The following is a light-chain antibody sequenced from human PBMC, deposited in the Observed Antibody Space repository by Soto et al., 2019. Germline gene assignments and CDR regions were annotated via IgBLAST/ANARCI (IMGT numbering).Light chain of an antibody. J-gene: IGLJ1*01. CDR1: SSDVGGYNY. V-gene: IGLV2-11*01. CDR3: SSYTSSTFYV. Sequence: QSVLTQPRSVSGSPGQSVTISCTGTSSDVGGYNYVSWYLQHPGKAPKVMIYDVSKRPSGVSNRFSGSKSGNTASLTISGLQAEDEADYYCSSYTSSTFYVFGTGTKVTVL. CDR2: DVS.